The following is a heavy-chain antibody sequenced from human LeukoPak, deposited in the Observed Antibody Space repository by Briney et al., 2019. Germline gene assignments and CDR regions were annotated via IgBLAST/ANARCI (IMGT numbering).Heavy chain of an antibody. CDR2: IYYSGST. Sequence: SETLSLTCTVSGGSISSSSYYWGWIRQPPGKGLECIGSIYYSGSTYYNPSLKSRVTISVDTSKNQFSLKLSSVTAADTAVYYCARHVGGYDADAFDIWGQGTMVTVSS. V-gene: IGHV4-39*01. CDR3: ARHVGGYDADAFDI. CDR1: GGSISSSSYY. J-gene: IGHJ3*02. D-gene: IGHD5-12*01.